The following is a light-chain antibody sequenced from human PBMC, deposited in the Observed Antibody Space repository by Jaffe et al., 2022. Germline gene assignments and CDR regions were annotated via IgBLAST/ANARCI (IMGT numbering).Light chain of an antibody. Sequence: EIVMTQSPGSLSLSPGETATLSCRASQSVSSSYLAWYQQRPGQAPRLLIYGASSRATGIPDRFSGSESGTDFTLTISRLEPEDFAVYYCQQYGISPLTFGGGTKVEIK. CDR3: QQYGISPLT. CDR2: GAS. CDR1: QSVSSSY. V-gene: IGKV3-20*01. J-gene: IGKJ4*01.